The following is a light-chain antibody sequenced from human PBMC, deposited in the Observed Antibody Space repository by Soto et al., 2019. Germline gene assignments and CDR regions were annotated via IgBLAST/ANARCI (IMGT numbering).Light chain of an antibody. Sequence: QSVLTQPPSASGTPGQRVSFSCSGSGSNIGSNTVNWYHHLPGAAPKLLIYGDNQRPSGVPDRFSGSKSGTSASLAIRGLQSEDEADYYCAAWDDNLDGFVFGTGTKVTVL. CDR2: GDN. V-gene: IGLV1-44*01. J-gene: IGLJ1*01. CDR3: AAWDDNLDGFV. CDR1: GSNIGSNT.